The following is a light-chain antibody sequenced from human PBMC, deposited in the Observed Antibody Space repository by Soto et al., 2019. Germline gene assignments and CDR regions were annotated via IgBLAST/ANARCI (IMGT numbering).Light chain of an antibody. J-gene: IGLJ2*01. V-gene: IGLV8-61*01. Sequence: QAVVTQVPSFSVSPGGTVTLTCGLSAGSVSTNYYPSWYQQTPGQAPRTLIYSTNIRSSGVPDRFSGSFLGNKAALTITGAQADDESDYYCVLYMGSGISVFGGGTKLTVL. CDR3: VLYMGSGISV. CDR1: AGSVSTNYY. CDR2: STN.